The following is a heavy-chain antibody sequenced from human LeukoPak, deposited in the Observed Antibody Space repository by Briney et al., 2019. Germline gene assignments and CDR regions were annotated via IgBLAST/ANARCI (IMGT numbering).Heavy chain of an antibody. D-gene: IGHD3-22*01. V-gene: IGHV3-48*01. CDR3: ARANYYDSSGYYPIFGY. CDR2: ISSSSSTI. CDR1: GFTFSSYE. Sequence: GGSLRLSCAASGFTFSSYEMNWVRQAPGKGLEWVSYISSSSSTIYYADSVKGRFTISRDNAKNSLYLQMNSLRAEDTAVYYCARANYYDSSGYYPIFGYWGQGTLVTVSS. J-gene: IGHJ4*02.